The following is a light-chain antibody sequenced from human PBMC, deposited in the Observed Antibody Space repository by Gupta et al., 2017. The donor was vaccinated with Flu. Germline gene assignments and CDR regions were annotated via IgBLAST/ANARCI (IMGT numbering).Light chain of an antibody. CDR3: QSYDSSLSGSVV. CDR1: SSNIGAGYG. J-gene: IGLJ2*01. CDR2: GNN. Sequence: QPVLTQPPSVSGAPGQRITISCTGSSSNIGAGYGVPWYQQPPRTAPNLLVYGNNNRHSGGPARVSGSKSGTSTSLAITGLQAEEEADYYCQSYDSSLSGSVVFGGGTRLTVL. V-gene: IGLV1-40*01.